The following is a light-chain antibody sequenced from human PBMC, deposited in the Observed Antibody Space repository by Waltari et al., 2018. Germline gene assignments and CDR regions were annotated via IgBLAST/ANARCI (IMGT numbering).Light chain of an antibody. CDR1: QTICDN. V-gene: IGKV3-15*01. Sequence: EVVMTQSPATLSVFPGERATLSCRASQTICDNLAWYQHKPGQAPRLLIYHASTRATCIPARFSGSGSGTEFTLTISSLQSEDSAVYYCQQYNSWPPITFGQGTRLEIK. J-gene: IGKJ5*01. CDR2: HAS. CDR3: QQYNSWPPIT.